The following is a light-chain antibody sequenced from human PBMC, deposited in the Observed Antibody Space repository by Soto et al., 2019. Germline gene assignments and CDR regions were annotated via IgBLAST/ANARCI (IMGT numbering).Light chain of an antibody. Sequence: EIVMTQSPATLSVSPGERATLSCRASQSVSFNVAWYQQKPGQAPRLLIYGASTRATDIPARFSGSGSGTEFTLTISSLQSEDFAVYYCQQYDNWSLTFGQGTKVEIK. V-gene: IGKV3-15*01. CDR3: QQYDNWSLT. J-gene: IGKJ1*01. CDR1: QSVSFN. CDR2: GAS.